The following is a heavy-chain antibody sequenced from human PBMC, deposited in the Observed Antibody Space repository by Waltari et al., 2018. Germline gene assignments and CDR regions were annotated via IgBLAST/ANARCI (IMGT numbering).Heavy chain of an antibody. CDR1: DGSISDYY. Sequence: QVQLQESGPGLVKPSETLSLTCAVSDGSISDYYWNWIRQTPGKGLEWIGYIGGNTGTTYYNPSLKSRVTISTDTSKNQLFLKLSSVTAADTAVYYCASKQISSGWSGGPFDYWGQGVLVTVSS. V-gene: IGHV4-59*12. J-gene: IGHJ4*02. CDR2: IGGNTGTT. CDR3: ASKQISSGWSGGPFDY. D-gene: IGHD6-13*01.